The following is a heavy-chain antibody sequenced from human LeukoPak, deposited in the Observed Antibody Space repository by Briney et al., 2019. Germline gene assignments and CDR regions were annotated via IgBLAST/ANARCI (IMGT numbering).Heavy chain of an antibody. D-gene: IGHD3-10*02. J-gene: IGHJ4*02. V-gene: IGHV1-24*01. Sequence: ASVTVSCMVSGYTLTELSMQWVRQAPGRGLEWMGGFDPEDSETFYPQKFQGRVTVTEDTSTDTAYMELSSLRSEDTAVYYRATGIFTVSILGSGNLDYWGQGTLVSVSS. CDR3: ATGIFTVSILGSGNLDY. CDR2: FDPEDSET. CDR1: GYTLTELS.